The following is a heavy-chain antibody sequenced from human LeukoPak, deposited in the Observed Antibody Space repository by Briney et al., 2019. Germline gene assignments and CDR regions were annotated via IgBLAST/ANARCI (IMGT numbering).Heavy chain of an antibody. CDR1: GGSISSGGYY. Sequence: SETLSLTCTVSGGSISSGGYYWSWIRQHPGKGLEWIEYIYYSGSTYYNPSLKSRVTISVDTSKNQFSLKPSSVTAADTAVYYCARVEFHCSSTSCEEGWFDPWGQGTLVTVSS. J-gene: IGHJ5*02. CDR2: IYYSGST. V-gene: IGHV4-31*03. D-gene: IGHD2-2*01. CDR3: ARVEFHCSSTSCEEGWFDP.